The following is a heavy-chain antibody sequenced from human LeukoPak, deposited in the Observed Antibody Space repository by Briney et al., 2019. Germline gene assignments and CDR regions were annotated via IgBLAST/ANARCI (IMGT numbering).Heavy chain of an antibody. CDR3: ARNQAVASNRGAFDV. D-gene: IGHD6-19*01. CDR2: IYHSGST. J-gene: IGHJ3*01. CDR1: GGSISSGNW. V-gene: IGHV4-4*02. Sequence: SETLSLTCAVSGGSISSGNWWSWVRQPPGKGLEWIGEIYHSGSTNYNPSLKSRVTLSVDSSKNQFSLELSSVTAVDTAIYYCARNQAVASNRGAFDVWGQGTMVIVSS.